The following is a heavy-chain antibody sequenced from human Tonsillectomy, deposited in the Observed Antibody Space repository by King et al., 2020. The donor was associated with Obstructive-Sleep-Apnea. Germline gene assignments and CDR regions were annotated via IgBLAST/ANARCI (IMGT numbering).Heavy chain of an antibody. D-gene: IGHD6-19*01. Sequence: QLQESGPGLVKPSETLSLTCTVSGGSFIDYCWTWIRQPPGKGLEWIAYIYYSGSTNCNPSLTSRLTVSVDTSTNQLSLNLTSLTAADTAVYYCARGIPRSKLESGWAPFDIWGQGTMVTVSS. CDR3: ARGIPRSKLESGWAPFDI. J-gene: IGHJ3*02. CDR1: GGSFIDYC. CDR2: IYYSGST. V-gene: IGHV4-59*01.